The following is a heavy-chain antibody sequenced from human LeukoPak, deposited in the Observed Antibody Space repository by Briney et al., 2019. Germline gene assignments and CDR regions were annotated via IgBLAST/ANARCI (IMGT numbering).Heavy chain of an antibody. D-gene: IGHD2-15*01. J-gene: IGHJ5*02. CDR2: ISGGSGST. Sequence: GGSLRLSCAASGLTFSNFAMSWVRQAPGKGLEWVSAISGGSGSTYYADSVKGRFTISRDNSKNTLYLQMNSLRAEDTAVYYCAKCSGGSCYSTFDPWGQGTLVTVSS. CDR3: AKCSGGSCYSTFDP. CDR1: GLTFSNFA. V-gene: IGHV3-23*01.